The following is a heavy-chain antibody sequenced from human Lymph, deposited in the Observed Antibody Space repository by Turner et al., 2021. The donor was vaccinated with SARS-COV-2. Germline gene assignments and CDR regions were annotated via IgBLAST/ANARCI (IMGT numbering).Heavy chain of an antibody. CDR2: ISSSGGTI. J-gene: IGHJ2*01. D-gene: IGHD3-22*01. CDR3: ARDQYYDSSGYYFFRASYFDL. Sequence: EVQLVESGGGLVQPGGSLIIPCAASGFTFRGYEMNWVRQAPGKGVEWVSHISSSGGTIYYADSVKGRFTISRDNAKNSLYLQMNSLRAEDTAVYYCARDQYYDSSGYYFFRASYFDLWGRGTLVTVSS. V-gene: IGHV3-48*03. CDR1: GFTFRGYE.